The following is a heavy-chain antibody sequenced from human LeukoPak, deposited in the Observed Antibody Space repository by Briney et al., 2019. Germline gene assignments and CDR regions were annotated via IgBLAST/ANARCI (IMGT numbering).Heavy chain of an antibody. V-gene: IGHV3-7*02. CDR2: IKEDGSEK. Sequence: PGGSLRLSCAASGFTFNTYWMSWVRQAPGKGLEWVANIKEDGSEKYYVDSVKGRFTISRDNSKNTLYLQMNSLRAEDTAVYYCARGGYYLYGMDVWGQGTTVTVSS. CDR3: ARGGYYLYGMDV. J-gene: IGHJ6*02. CDR1: GFTFNTYW. D-gene: IGHD3-10*01.